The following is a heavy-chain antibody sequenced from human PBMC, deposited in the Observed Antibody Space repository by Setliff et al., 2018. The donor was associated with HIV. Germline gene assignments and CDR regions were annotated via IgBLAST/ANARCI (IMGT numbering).Heavy chain of an antibody. CDR2: MYYTESP. J-gene: IGHJ4*02. CDR1: GGYVSDSSYY. V-gene: IGHV4-39*01. D-gene: IGHD2-21*01. Sequence: PSETLSLTCRVSGGYVSDSSYYWGWIRQAPGKGLEWIGSMYYTESPYYNPSFINRVTISIDTSKNQFSLSLRSVTAADTAVYYCARQVTVVGYFETAAGSFNYWGPGTLVTVS. CDR3: ARQVTVVGYFETAAGSFNY.